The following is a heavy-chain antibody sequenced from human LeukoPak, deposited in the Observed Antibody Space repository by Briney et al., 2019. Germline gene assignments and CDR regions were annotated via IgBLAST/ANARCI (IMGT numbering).Heavy chain of an antibody. CDR3: ARKYSRSSTYDY. CDR1: GFTFSSYS. J-gene: IGHJ4*02. Sequence: PGGSLRLSCAASGFTFSSYSMNWVRQAPGKGLEWVSSISSSSSYIYYADSVKGRFTISRDNAKNSLYLQMNSLRAKDHAVYYCARKYSRSSTYDYWGQGTLVTVSS. D-gene: IGHD6-6*01. CDR2: ISSSSSYI. V-gene: IGHV3-21*01.